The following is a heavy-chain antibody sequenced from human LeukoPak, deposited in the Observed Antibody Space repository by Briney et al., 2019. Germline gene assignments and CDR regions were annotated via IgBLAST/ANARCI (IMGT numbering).Heavy chain of an antibody. D-gene: IGHD4-17*01. CDR3: ARQLRVGTVQGFDP. CDR1: GYSFTSYW. CDR2: IDPTDSYT. Sequence: RGESLKISCKGSGYSFTSYWISWVRQMPGKGLEWMGRIDPTDSYTNYRPFFQGHVTISADKSISTVYLHWSSLKASDTAMYYCARQLRVGTVQGFDPWGQGTLVTVSS. V-gene: IGHV5-10-1*01. J-gene: IGHJ5*02.